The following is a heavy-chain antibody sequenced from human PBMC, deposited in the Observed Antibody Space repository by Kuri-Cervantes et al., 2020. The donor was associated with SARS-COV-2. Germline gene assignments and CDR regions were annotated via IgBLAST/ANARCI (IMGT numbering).Heavy chain of an antibody. V-gene: IGHV1-69*13. Sequence: SVKVSCKASGGTFSSYAISWVRQAPGQGLEWMGGIIPIFGTANYAQKFQGRVTITADESTSTVYMELSSLRSEDTAVYYCARGYYGSGSYPSWWGQGTLVTVSS. J-gene: IGHJ4*02. CDR1: GGTFSSYA. CDR2: IIPIFGTA. CDR3: ARGYYGSGSYPSW. D-gene: IGHD3-10*01.